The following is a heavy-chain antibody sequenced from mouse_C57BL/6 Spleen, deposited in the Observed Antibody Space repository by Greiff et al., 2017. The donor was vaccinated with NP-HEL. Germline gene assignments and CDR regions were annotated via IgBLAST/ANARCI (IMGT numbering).Heavy chain of an antibody. D-gene: IGHD1-1*01. J-gene: IGHJ1*03. V-gene: IGHV1-61*01. CDR3: ASLYYCGSSYPYWYFDV. CDR2: IYPSDSET. CDR1: GYTFTSYW. Sequence: QVQLQQPGAELVRPGSSVKLSCKSSGYTFTSYWMDWVKQRPGQGLEWIGNIYPSDSETHYNQKFKDKATLTVDKSSSTAYMQLSSLTSEDSAVEYCASLYYCGSSYPYWYFDVWGTGTTVTVSS.